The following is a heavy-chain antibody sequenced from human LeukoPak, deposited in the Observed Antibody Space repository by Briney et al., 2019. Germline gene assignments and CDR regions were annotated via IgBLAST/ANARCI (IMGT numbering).Heavy chain of an antibody. Sequence: SETLSLTCAVYGGSFSGYYWSWIRQPPGKGLEWIGEINHSGSTNYNPSLKSRVTISVDTSKNQFSLKLGSVTAADTAVYYCARVPRYYGSGSYHPRAFDIWGQGTMVTVSS. CDR1: GGSFSGYY. D-gene: IGHD3-10*01. V-gene: IGHV4-34*01. CDR3: ARVPRYYGSGSYHPRAFDI. CDR2: INHSGST. J-gene: IGHJ3*02.